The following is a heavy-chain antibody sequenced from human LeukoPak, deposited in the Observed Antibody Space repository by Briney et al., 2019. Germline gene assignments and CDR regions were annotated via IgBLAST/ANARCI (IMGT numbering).Heavy chain of an antibody. V-gene: IGHV4-34*01. CDR2: INHSGST. Sequence: TLSLTCAVYGGSFSGYYWSWIRQPPGKGLEWIGEINHSGSTNYNPSLKGRVTISVDTSRNQFSLKLSSVTAADTAVYYCARSSGYSSGWPLGYWGQGTLVTVSS. CDR3: ARSSGYSSGWPLGY. J-gene: IGHJ4*02. CDR1: GGSFSGYY. D-gene: IGHD6-19*01.